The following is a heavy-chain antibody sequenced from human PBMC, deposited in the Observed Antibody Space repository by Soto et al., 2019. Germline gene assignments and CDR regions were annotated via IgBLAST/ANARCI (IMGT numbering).Heavy chain of an antibody. V-gene: IGHV3-43*01. CDR3: AKDSYDILTGQKRYFDS. D-gene: IGHD3-9*01. CDR2: ISWDGGIT. J-gene: IGHJ4*02. Sequence: PGGSLRLSCAASGFTFNAYTMHWVRQAPGKGLEWVSLISWDGGITYYGDSVKGRFTVSRDNSGNSLYLQMTSLRSDDTAFYYCAKDSYDILTGQKRYFDSWGQGTLVTVSS. CDR1: GFTFNAYT.